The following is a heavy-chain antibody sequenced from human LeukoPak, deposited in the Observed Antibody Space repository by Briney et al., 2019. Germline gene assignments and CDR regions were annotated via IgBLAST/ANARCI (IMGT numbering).Heavy chain of an antibody. J-gene: IGHJ6*03. D-gene: IGHD3-3*01. CDR1: GYTFTRYD. CDR3: ARVRGGDFWSGYNYYYYMDV. Sequence: ASVTVSCTASGYTFTRYDINWVRQATGQGLEWMGWMNPKSGNTGHAQKFQGRVTITRDTSISTVYMELSSLRSEDTAVYYCARVRGGDFWSGYNYYYYMDVWGKGTTVTVSS. V-gene: IGHV1-8*03. CDR2: MNPKSGNT.